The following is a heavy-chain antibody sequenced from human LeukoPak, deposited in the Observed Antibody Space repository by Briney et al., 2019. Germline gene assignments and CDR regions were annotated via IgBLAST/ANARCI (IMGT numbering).Heavy chain of an antibody. Sequence: SETLSLTCAVYGGSFSGYYWSWIRQPPGKGLEWIGEINHSGSTNYNRSLKSRVTISVDTSKNQFSLKLSSVTAADTAVYYCARHEVAGTNWFDPWGQGTLVTVSS. CDR2: INHSGST. CDR1: GGSFSGYY. J-gene: IGHJ5*02. CDR3: ARHEVAGTNWFDP. D-gene: IGHD6-19*01. V-gene: IGHV4-34*01.